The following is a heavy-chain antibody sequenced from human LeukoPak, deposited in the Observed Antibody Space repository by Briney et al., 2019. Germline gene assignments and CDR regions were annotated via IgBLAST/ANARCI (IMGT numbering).Heavy chain of an antibody. J-gene: IGHJ3*02. CDR2: IIPIFGTT. CDR3: ARDSEYCSGGSCYRIDAFDI. D-gene: IGHD2-15*01. Sequence: GASVKVSCKASGGTFNSYAISWVRQAPGQGLEWMGGIIPIFGTTNYARKFRGRVTLTADKSKRTAYMELSSLRSEDTAVYYCARDSEYCSGGSCYRIDAFDIWGQGTMVTVSS. V-gene: IGHV1-69*06. CDR1: GGTFNSYA.